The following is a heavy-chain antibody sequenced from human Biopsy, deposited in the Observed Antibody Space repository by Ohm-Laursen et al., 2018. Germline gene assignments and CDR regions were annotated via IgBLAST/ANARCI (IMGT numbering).Heavy chain of an antibody. D-gene: IGHD1-7*01. Sequence: SETLSLTCTVSGGSLKNYYWSWIRQPAGKGLEWIGRVYTSGSTSYNPSLESRVTMSVVTSKNQFSLKVTSMTAADTALHYCARDYGLELGGLEAFDIWGQGTMVTVSS. CDR2: VYTSGST. V-gene: IGHV4-4*07. CDR3: ARDYGLELGGLEAFDI. CDR1: GGSLKNYY. J-gene: IGHJ3*02.